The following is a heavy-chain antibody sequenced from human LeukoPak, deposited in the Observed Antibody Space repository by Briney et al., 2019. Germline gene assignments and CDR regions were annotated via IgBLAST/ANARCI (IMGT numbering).Heavy chain of an antibody. CDR2: ISASGGTT. J-gene: IGHJ4*02. V-gene: IGHV3-23*01. Sequence: PGGSLRLSCAASGFTFSSHWMHWVRQAPGKGLVWVSGISASGGTTYYADSVKGRFTISRDNSKNTVYLQMNTLRAEDTAVYYCAKPHTAMVIGYYFDYWGQGILVTVSS. CDR3: AKPHTAMVIGYYFDY. D-gene: IGHD5-18*01. CDR1: GFTFSSHW.